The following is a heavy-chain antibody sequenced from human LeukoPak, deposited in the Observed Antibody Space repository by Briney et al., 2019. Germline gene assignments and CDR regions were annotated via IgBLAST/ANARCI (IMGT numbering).Heavy chain of an antibody. D-gene: IGHD4-23*01. Sequence: ASVKVSCRASGYTFTSYDINWVRQATGQGLEWMGWMNPNSGNTGYAQKFQGRVTMTRNTSISTAYMELSSLRSEDTAVYYCARELYGGNPGGFDYWGQGPLVTVPS. J-gene: IGHJ4*02. V-gene: IGHV1-8*01. CDR1: GYTFTSYD. CDR2: MNPNSGNT. CDR3: ARELYGGNPGGFDY.